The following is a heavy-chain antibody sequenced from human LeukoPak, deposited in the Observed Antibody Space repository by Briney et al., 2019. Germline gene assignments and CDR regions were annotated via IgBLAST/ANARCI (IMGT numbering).Heavy chain of an antibody. D-gene: IGHD3-10*01. CDR1: GGSISSYY. CDR3: AGQPEIWFGEAGAFDI. Sequence: KPSETLSLTCTVSGGSISSYYWSWIRQPPGKGLEWIGYIYYSGSTNYNPSLKSRVTISVDTSKNQFSLKLSSVTAADTAVYYCAGQPEIWFGEAGAFDIWGQGTMVTVSS. CDR2: IYYSGST. V-gene: IGHV4-59*01. J-gene: IGHJ3*02.